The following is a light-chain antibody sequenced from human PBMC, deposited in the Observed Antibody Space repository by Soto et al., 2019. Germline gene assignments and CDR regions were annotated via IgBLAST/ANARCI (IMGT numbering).Light chain of an antibody. CDR1: QSVRDSH. Sequence: EIVLTQSPGTLSLSPGERATLSCRASQSVRDSHLAWYQQKPGQAPSLLIYETSSRATGIPDRFRGSGSGTEFALTITRVEPEDGAMYFCQQYGSSHGTFGQGTKGDIK. CDR2: ETS. J-gene: IGKJ1*01. CDR3: QQYGSSHGT. V-gene: IGKV3-20*01.